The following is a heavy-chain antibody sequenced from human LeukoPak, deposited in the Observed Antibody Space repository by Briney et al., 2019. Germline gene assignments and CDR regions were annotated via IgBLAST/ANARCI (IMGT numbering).Heavy chain of an antibody. V-gene: IGHV1-24*01. CDR1: GYTFTFYY. CDR2: FDPEDGET. Sequence: ASVKVSCKASGYTFTFYYIYWVRQAPGKGLEWMGGFDPEDGETIYAQKFQGRVTMTEDTSTDTAYMELSSLRSEDTAVYYCATASWREGAFDIWGQGTLVTVSS. CDR3: ATASWREGAFDI. J-gene: IGHJ4*02. D-gene: IGHD3-9*01.